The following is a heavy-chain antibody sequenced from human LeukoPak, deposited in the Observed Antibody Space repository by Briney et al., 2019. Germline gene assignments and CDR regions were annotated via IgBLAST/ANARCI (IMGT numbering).Heavy chain of an antibody. V-gene: IGHV1-2*02. CDR3: AREFAWFAFDI. J-gene: IGHJ3*02. CDR1: GYTFTGYY. D-gene: IGHD3-10*01. CDR2: INPNSGGT. Sequence: GASVKVSCKASGYTFTGYYIHWVRQAPGQGLEWMGWINPNSGGTNYAQKFQGRVTMTRDMSTSTVYMELSSLRSEDTAVYYCAREFAWFAFDIWGQGTMVTVSS.